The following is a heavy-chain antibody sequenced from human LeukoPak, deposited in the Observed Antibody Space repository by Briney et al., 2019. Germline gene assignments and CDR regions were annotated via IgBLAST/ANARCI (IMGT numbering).Heavy chain of an antibody. CDR2: IRYDGSNK. V-gene: IGHV3-30*02. CDR1: GFTFSSYG. D-gene: IGHD6-13*01. CDR3: AKDNAESSIAAANWFDP. J-gene: IGHJ5*02. Sequence: GGSLRLSCAASGFTFSSYGMHWVRQAPGKGLEWVAFIRYDGSNKYYADSVKGRFTISRDNSKNTLYLQMNSLRAEDTAVYYCAKDNAESSIAAANWFDPWGQGTLVTVSS.